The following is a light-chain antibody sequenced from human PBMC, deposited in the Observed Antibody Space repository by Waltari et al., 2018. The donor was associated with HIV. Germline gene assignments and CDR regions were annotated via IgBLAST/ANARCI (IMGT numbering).Light chain of an antibody. Sequence: DTQMTQSPSTVSASIGDRVTITCRASQSISTWLAWYQLKPGKVPKLLIHAASSLKSGFSTRFSGSGSGTEFTLTINSLQPDDSATYFCQQYKSTPWMFGQGTKVEIK. CDR1: QSISTW. J-gene: IGKJ1*01. CDR2: AAS. V-gene: IGKV1-5*03. CDR3: QQYKSTPWM.